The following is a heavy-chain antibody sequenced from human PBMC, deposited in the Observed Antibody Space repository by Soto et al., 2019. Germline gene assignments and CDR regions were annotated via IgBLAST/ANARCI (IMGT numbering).Heavy chain of an antibody. Sequence: PSETLSLTCSVSGVSMSEYFWSWIRQSPGKGLEWIGYIYYLGSTDYNPSLKSRVTISVDTSKRQFSLKLNSVTAAATAVYDCARDGYDGSGSPYPAYWGPGTQVTVSS. CDR3: ARDGYDGSGSPYPAY. CDR2: IYYLGST. D-gene: IGHD3-10*01. V-gene: IGHV4-59*01. J-gene: IGHJ4*02. CDR1: GVSMSEYF.